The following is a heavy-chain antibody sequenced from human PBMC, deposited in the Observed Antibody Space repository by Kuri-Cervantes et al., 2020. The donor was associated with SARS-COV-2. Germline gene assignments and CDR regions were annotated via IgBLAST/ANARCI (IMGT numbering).Heavy chain of an antibody. Sequence: ASVKVSCKASGYTFTDYYMHWVRQAPGQGLEWMGWINPNSGGTNYAQKFQGRVTMTRDTSISTAYMELSRLRSDDTAVYYCARGGRRYSSSQNKHNWFDPWGQGTLVTVSS. V-gene: IGHV1-2*02. CDR3: ARGGRRYSSSQNKHNWFDP. D-gene: IGHD6-6*01. CDR1: GYTFTDYY. CDR2: INPNSGGT. J-gene: IGHJ5*02.